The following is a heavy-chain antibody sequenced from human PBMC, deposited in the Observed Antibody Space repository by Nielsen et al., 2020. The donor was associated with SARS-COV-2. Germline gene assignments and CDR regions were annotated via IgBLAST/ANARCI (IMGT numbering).Heavy chain of an antibody. Sequence: SETLSLTCAVYGGSFSGYYWSWIRQPPGKGLEWIGEINHSGSTNYNPSLKSRVTISVDKSKNQFSLKLSSVTAADTAVYYCARDLGDYGDYNVYWGQGTLVTVSS. CDR3: ARDLGDYGDYNVY. V-gene: IGHV4-34*01. D-gene: IGHD4-17*01. J-gene: IGHJ4*02. CDR2: INHSGST. CDR1: GGSFSGYY.